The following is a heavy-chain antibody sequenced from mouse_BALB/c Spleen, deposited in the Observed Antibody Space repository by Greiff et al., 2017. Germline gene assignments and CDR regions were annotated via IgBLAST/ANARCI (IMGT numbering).Heavy chain of an antibody. CDR2: IDPANGNT. Sequence: VQLKQSGAELVKPGASVKLSCTASGFNIKDTYMHWVKQRPEQGLEWIGRIDPANGNTKYDPKFQGKATITADTSSNTAYLQLSSLTSEDTAVYYCAIGGGGAMDYWGQGTSVTVSS. J-gene: IGHJ4*01. CDR1: GFNIKDTY. CDR3: AIGGGGAMDY. V-gene: IGHV14-3*02.